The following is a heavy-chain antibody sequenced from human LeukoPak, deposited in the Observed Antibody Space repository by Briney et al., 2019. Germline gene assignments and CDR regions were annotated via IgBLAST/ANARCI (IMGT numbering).Heavy chain of an antibody. CDR3: ARDPLTMVRGVPDY. CDR2: IKQDGSEK. J-gene: IGHJ4*02. V-gene: IGHV3-7*03. CDR1: GFTFSSYW. D-gene: IGHD3-10*01. Sequence: GGSLRLSCAASGFTFSSYWMSWVRQAPGKGLEWVANIKQDGSEKYYVDSVKGRFTISRDNAKNSLYLQMNSLRAEDTAVYNCARDPLTMVRGVPDYWGQGTLVTVSS.